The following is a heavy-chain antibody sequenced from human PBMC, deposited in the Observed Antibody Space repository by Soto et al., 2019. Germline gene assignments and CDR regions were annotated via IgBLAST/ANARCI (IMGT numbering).Heavy chain of an antibody. CDR1: GFRFSSHD. J-gene: IGHJ6*02. D-gene: IGHD5-18*01. CDR3: ANRDTSMVTRYYYGMDV. CDR2: ISGSGGST. V-gene: IGHV3-23*01. Sequence: EVQLLESGGGLVQPGGSLRLSCAASGFRFSSHDMSWVRQAPGKGLEWVSAISGSGGSTYYADSVKGRFTISRDNSKNTLYLQMNSLTAEDTAVYYCANRDTSMVTRYYYGMDVWGQGTTVTVSS.